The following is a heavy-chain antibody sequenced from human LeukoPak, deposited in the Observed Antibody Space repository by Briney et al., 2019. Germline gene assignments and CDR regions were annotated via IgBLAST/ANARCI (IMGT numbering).Heavy chain of an antibody. J-gene: IGHJ4*02. CDR1: GFTFSSYA. Sequence: GGSLRLSCAAPGFTFSSYAMSWVRQAPGKGLEWVSAISGSGGSTYYADSVKGRFTISRDNSKNTLYLQMNSLRAEDTAVYYCAKVITYYYDSSGYYLDYWGQGTLVTVSS. CDR2: ISGSGGST. V-gene: IGHV3-23*01. CDR3: AKVITYYYDSSGYYLDY. D-gene: IGHD3-22*01.